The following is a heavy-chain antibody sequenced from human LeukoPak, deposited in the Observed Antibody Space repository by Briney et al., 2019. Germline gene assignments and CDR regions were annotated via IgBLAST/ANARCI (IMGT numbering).Heavy chain of an antibody. CDR1: GLTFSSYG. CDR3: AKIQPERRGGRVEYFDY. V-gene: IGHV3-30*02. Sequence: GGSLRLSCAASGLTFSSYGMHWVRQAPGKGLEWVAFIRYDGSNKYYADSVKGRFTISRDNSKNTLYLQMNSLRAEDTAVYYCAKIQPERRGGRVEYFDYWGQGTLVTVSS. J-gene: IGHJ4*02. D-gene: IGHD1-1*01. CDR2: IRYDGSNK.